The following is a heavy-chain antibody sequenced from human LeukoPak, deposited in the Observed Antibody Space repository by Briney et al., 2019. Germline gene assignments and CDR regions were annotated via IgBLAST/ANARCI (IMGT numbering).Heavy chain of an antibody. Sequence: GSSVKVSCKASGGTFSSYAISWVRQAPGQGLEWMGRIIPILGIANYAQKFQGRVTITADKSTSTAYMELSSLRSEDTAVYYCARGGQFVRSAFDIWGQGTMVTVSS. D-gene: IGHD6-6*01. J-gene: IGHJ3*02. CDR2: IIPILGIA. CDR1: GGTFSSYA. CDR3: ARGGQFVRSAFDI. V-gene: IGHV1-69*04.